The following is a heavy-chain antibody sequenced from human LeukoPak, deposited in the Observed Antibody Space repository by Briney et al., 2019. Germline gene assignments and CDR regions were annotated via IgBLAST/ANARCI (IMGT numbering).Heavy chain of an antibody. Sequence: GGSLGLSCAASGFTFSSYAMHWVRQAPGKGLEWVAVISYDGSNRYYADSVKGRFTISRDNSKNTLYLQMNSLRAEDTAVYYCATTLGRIAAAADAFDIWGQGTMVTVSS. V-gene: IGHV3-30-3*01. D-gene: IGHD6-13*01. J-gene: IGHJ3*02. CDR3: ATTLGRIAAAADAFDI. CDR2: ISYDGSNR. CDR1: GFTFSSYA.